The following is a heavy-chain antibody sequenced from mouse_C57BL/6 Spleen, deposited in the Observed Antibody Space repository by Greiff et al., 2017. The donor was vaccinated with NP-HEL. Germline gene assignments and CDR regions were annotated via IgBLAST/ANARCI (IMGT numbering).Heavy chain of an antibody. CDR3: AREGWLLFAY. CDR2: IDPNSGGT. V-gene: IGHV1-72*01. CDR1: GYTFTSYW. J-gene: IGHJ3*01. D-gene: IGHD2-3*01. Sequence: QVQLKQPGAELVKPGASVKLSCKASGYTFTSYWMHWVKQRPGRGLEWIGRIDPNSGGTKYNEKFKSKATLTVDKPSSTAYMQLSSLTSEDSAVYYCAREGWLLFAYWGQGTLVTVSA.